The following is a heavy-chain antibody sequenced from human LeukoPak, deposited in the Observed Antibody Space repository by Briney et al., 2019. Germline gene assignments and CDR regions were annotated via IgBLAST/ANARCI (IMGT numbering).Heavy chain of an antibody. V-gene: IGHV3-74*01. Sequence: GGSLRLSCAASGFTFSSYWMHWVRQAPGTGLVWVSRMNSDGSSTSYADSVKGRFTISRDNAKNTLYLEMNSLRAEDTAVYYCARSTYSSSSLYWGQGTLVTVSS. CDR1: GFTFSSYW. J-gene: IGHJ4*02. CDR2: MNSDGSST. D-gene: IGHD6-6*01. CDR3: ARSTYSSSSLY.